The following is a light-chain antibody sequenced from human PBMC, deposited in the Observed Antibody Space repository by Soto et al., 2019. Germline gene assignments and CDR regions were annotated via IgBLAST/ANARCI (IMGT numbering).Light chain of an antibody. Sequence: EIVLTQSPGTLSLSPGERATLSCRASQSVSSNYLAWYQQKHGQAPRLLIYGASSRATGIPDRFSGSGSGTDFTLTISRLEPEDVAVYYCQQYDSSPCTFGQGTKVEIK. CDR3: QQYDSSPCT. CDR2: GAS. V-gene: IGKV3-20*01. CDR1: QSVSSNY. J-gene: IGKJ1*01.